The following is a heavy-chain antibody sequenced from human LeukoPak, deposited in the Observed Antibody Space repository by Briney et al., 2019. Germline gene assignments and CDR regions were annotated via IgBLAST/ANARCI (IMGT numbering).Heavy chain of an antibody. Sequence: PSETLSLTCTVSDGFISDSYWSWIRQSPGKGLEWIGYIFYTGFTHYNPSLESRVTISVDTSKKQFSLRLKSVTAADTAVYYCARDANGGNSWGWFDPWGQGTLVTVSS. CDR1: DGFISDSY. CDR2: IFYTGFT. V-gene: IGHV4-59*01. D-gene: IGHD4-23*01. CDR3: ARDANGGNSWGWFDP. J-gene: IGHJ5*02.